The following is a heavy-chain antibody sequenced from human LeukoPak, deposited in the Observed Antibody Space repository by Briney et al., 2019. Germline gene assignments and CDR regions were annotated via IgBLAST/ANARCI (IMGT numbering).Heavy chain of an antibody. CDR3: ARLLLWFGELATGAFDI. CDR1: GGSISSYY. J-gene: IGHJ3*02. V-gene: IGHV4-59*08. CDR2: IYYSGST. Sequence: PSETLSLTCTVSGGSISSYYWSWIRQPPGKGLEWIGYIYYSGSTNYNPSLKSRVTISVDTSKNQFSLKLSSVTAADTAVYYCARLLLWFGELATGAFDIWGQGTMVTVSS. D-gene: IGHD3-10*01.